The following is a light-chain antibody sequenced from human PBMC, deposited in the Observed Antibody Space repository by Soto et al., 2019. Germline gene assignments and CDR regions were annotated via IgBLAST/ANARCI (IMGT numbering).Light chain of an antibody. CDR1: QSVSTD. Sequence: DIVLTQSPVTLSASPGESATLSYRASQSVSTDLAWYQQRPGQAPRLLLYGAYIRAVGIPARFSGSGSGAEFTLTIRSLQSEDFALYFCQQYNDWPRTFGQGTKVDIK. CDR3: QQYNDWPRT. J-gene: IGKJ1*01. V-gene: IGKV3-15*01. CDR2: GAY.